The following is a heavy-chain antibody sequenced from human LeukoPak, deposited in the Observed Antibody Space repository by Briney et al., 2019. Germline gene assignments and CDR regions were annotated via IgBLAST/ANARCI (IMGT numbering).Heavy chain of an antibody. D-gene: IGHD5-24*01. CDR1: GFTFSGYW. CDR3: AKDRGWLQFDY. V-gene: IGHV3-7*03. J-gene: IGHJ4*02. Sequence: GGSLRLSCVASGFTFSGYWMAWVRQAPGKGLEWVADIKQGGTKKFYVDSVKGRFTISRDNAKNSLYLQMNSLTAEDTAVYYCAKDRGWLQFDYWGQGTLVSVS. CDR2: IKQGGTKK.